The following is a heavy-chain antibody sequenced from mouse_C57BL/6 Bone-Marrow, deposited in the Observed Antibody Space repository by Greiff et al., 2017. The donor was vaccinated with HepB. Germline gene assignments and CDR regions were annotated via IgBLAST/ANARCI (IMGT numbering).Heavy chain of an antibody. V-gene: IGHV5-4*01. J-gene: IGHJ2*01. Sequence: EVKVVESGGGLVKPGGSLKLSCAASGFTFSSYAMSWVRQTPEKRLEWVATISDGGSYTYYPDNVKGRFTISRDNAKNNLYLQMSHLKSEDTAMYYCARDITTVVLGDYFDYWGQGTTLTVSS. D-gene: IGHD1-1*01. CDR1: GFTFSSYA. CDR2: ISDGGSYT. CDR3: ARDITTVVLGDYFDY.